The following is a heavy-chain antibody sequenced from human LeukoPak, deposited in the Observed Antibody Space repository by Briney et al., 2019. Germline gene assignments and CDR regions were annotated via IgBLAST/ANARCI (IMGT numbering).Heavy chain of an antibody. Sequence: GGSLRLSCAASGFTFSSYAMSWVRQAPGKGLEWVGRIKRKTDGGTADYAAPVKGRSTISRDDSKNMLYLQMNSLKTEDTAVYYCARVGSDFWSGYFTIWGQGTLVTVSS. CDR3: ARVGSDFWSGYFTI. CDR1: GFTFSSYA. V-gene: IGHV3-15*01. J-gene: IGHJ4*02. D-gene: IGHD3-3*01. CDR2: IKRKTDGGTA.